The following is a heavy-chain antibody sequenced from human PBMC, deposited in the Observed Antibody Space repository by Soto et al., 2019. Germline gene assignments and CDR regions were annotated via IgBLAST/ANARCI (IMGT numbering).Heavy chain of an antibody. CDR1: GYTFTSYG. J-gene: IGHJ4*02. CDR3: ASDLGGQIVDY. V-gene: IGHV1-18*01. D-gene: IGHD1-26*01. Sequence: QVQLVQSGAEVKKPGASVKVSGKASGYTFTSYGISWVRQAPGQGLEWMGGISGYNGNTKSAQKLQGRVTMTTDTYTSTDYMELRSMRSDDTAVYYCASDLGGQIVDYWGEGTLVTVSS. CDR2: ISGYNGNT.